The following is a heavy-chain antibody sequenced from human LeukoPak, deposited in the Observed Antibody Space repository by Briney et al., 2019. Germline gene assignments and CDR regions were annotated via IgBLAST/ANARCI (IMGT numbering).Heavy chain of an antibody. V-gene: IGHV3-7*05. CDR1: GFTFSSYW. CDR2: IKEDGSEE. CDR3: ARDTGIVVVGYYFDY. J-gene: IGHJ4*02. Sequence: GGSLRLSCAASGFTFSSYWMSWVRQAPGKGLEWVANIKEDGSEEYYVDSVKGRFTISRDNAKNSLYLQMNSLRAEDTAVYYCARDTGIVVVGYYFDYWGQGTLVTVSS. D-gene: IGHD2-15*01.